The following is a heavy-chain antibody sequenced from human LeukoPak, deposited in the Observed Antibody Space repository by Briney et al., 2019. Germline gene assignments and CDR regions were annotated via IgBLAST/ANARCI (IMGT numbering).Heavy chain of an antibody. V-gene: IGHV1-46*01. D-gene: IGHD6-6*01. CDR1: GYTFTSYY. CDR3: ARGASSMAALNPFWYFDL. CDR2: INPSGGST. J-gene: IGHJ2*01. Sequence: ASVKVSCKASGYTFTSYYMHWVRQGPGQGLEWMGIINPSGGSTSYAQKFQGRVTMTRDTSTNTVYMELSSLRSEDTAVYYCARGASSMAALNPFWYFDLWGRGTLVTVSS.